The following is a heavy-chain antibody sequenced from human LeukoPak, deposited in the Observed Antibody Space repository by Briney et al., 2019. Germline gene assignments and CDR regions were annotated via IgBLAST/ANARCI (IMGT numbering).Heavy chain of an antibody. CDR2: INLGGRP. Sequence: SETLSLTCTVFGGSIDSSSWSWIRQPVGKGLEWIGRINLGGRPIYNPSLKSRVIMTVDTSTNQFLLWLRSVTAADTATYYCANWVGNWFDPWGQGTLVTVSS. D-gene: IGHD1-26*01. V-gene: IGHV4-4*07. CDR3: ANWVGNWFDP. J-gene: IGHJ5*02. CDR1: GGSIDSSS.